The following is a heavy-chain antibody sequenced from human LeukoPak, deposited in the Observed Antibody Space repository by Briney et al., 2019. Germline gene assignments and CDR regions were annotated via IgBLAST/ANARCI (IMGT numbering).Heavy chain of an antibody. Sequence: GASVKVSCKASGGAFSSYAISWVRQAPGQGLEWMGGIIPIFGTANYAQKFQGRVTITTDESTSTAYMELSSLRSEDTAVYYCARGGSYCSSTSCYTAYDYWGQGTLVTVSS. CDR3: ARGGSYCSSTSCYTAYDY. J-gene: IGHJ4*02. D-gene: IGHD2-2*02. CDR1: GGAFSSYA. V-gene: IGHV1-69*05. CDR2: IIPIFGTA.